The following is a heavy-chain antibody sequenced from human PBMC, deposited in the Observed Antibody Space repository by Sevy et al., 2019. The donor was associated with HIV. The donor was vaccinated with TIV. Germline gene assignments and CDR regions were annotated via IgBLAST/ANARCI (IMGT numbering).Heavy chain of an antibody. Sequence: GGYLRLSCAASGFTFSSYSMNCVRQAPGKGLEWVSSISSSSSYIYYADSVKGRFTISRDNAKNSLYLQMNSLRADDTAVYYCEWASAGTIFDYWGQGTPVTVSS. CDR2: ISSSSSYI. CDR1: GFTFSSYS. J-gene: IGHJ4*02. D-gene: IGHD6-13*01. CDR3: EWASAGTIFDY. V-gene: IGHV3-21*01.